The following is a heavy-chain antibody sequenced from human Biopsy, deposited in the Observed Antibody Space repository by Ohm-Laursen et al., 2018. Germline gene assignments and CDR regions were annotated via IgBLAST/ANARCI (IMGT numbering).Heavy chain of an antibody. J-gene: IGHJ4*02. CDR2: RFHSGSP. V-gene: IGHV4-59*08. CDR3: VRLNRRGNIIFFDY. D-gene: IGHD3/OR15-3a*01. CDR1: GGSITADF. Sequence: LSLTCPVSGGSITADFWTWIRQTPGERLEWIGYRFHSGSPMYNPSLKSRVTISVDTSKSQFSLTLPSVTAADTAVYYCVRLNRRGNIIFFDYWGRGTLVIVSS.